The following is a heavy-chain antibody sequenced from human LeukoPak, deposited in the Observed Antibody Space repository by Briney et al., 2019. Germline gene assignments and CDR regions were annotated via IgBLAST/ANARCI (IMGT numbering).Heavy chain of an antibody. CDR2: INHSGSS. D-gene: IGHD3-10*01. CDR3: ARGRPRGEPHYMDV. J-gene: IGHJ6*03. V-gene: IGHV4-34*01. Sequence: PSETLSLTCAVYGGSFSGYYWTWIRQPPGKGLEWIGDINHSGSSNHNPSLKSRVTISVDTSKNQFSPKLSSMTAADTAVYYCARGRPRGEPHYMDVWSKGTTVTVSS. CDR1: GGSFSGYY.